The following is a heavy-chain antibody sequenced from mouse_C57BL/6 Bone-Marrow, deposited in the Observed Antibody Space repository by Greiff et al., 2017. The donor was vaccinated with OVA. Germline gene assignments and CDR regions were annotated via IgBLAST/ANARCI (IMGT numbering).Heavy chain of an antibody. CDR2: IWSGGST. CDR1: GFSLTSYG. CDR3: ARNEDYGSSLYYFDY. J-gene: IGHJ2*01. V-gene: IGHV2-2*01. Sequence: VQLQQSGPGLVQPSQSLSITCTVSGFSLTSYGVHWVRQSPGKGLEWLGVIWSGGSTDYNAAFISRLSISKDNSKSQVFFKMNSLQADDTAIYYCARNEDYGSSLYYFDYWGQGTTLTVSS. D-gene: IGHD1-1*01.